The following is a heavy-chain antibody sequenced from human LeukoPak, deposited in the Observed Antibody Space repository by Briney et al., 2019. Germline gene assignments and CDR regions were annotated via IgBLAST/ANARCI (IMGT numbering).Heavy chain of an antibody. CDR2: ISSSSSYI. Sequence: PGRSLRLSCAASGFTFSSYSMNWVRQAPGKGLEWVSSISSSSSYIYYADSVKGRFTISRDNAKNSLYLQMNSLRAEDTAVYYCARDLWLDTAMVTYFDYWGQGTLVTVSS. V-gene: IGHV3-21*01. D-gene: IGHD5-18*01. CDR1: GFTFSSYS. J-gene: IGHJ4*02. CDR3: ARDLWLDTAMVTYFDY.